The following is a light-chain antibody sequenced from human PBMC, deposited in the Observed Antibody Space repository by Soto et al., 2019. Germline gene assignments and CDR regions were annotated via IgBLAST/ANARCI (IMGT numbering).Light chain of an antibody. Sequence: VLSQSPGYLSLSPGERATLSCRASQSVSSSYLAWYQKKPGQAPRLLIYGASSRATGIPDRLSGSGSGTDFTLTISRLEPEDSAAYYCQQDGSTPWALGQGTTVDSK. CDR3: QQDGSTPWA. CDR2: GAS. CDR1: QSVSSSY. J-gene: IGKJ1*01. V-gene: IGKV3-20*01.